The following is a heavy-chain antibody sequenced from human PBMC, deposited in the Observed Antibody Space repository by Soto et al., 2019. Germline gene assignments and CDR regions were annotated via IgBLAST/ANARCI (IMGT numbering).Heavy chain of an antibody. V-gene: IGHV3-23*01. D-gene: IGHD3-22*01. CDR1: GLNLSGHG. CDR3: AKDLQSTMIVVVITQGDAFDI. CDR2: ISGSGGST. J-gene: IGHJ3*02. Sequence: TGGPLRLSWAAAGLNLSGHGVSCVLHPQGKGLEWVSAISGSGGSTYYADSVKGRFTISRDNSKNTLYLQMNSLRAKDTAVYYCAKDLQSTMIVVVITQGDAFDIRGQGTMVTVSS.